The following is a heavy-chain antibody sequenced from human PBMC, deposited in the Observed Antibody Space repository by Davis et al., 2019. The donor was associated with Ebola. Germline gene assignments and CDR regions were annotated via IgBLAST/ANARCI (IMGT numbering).Heavy chain of an antibody. CDR1: GGSFSGYY. Sequence: MPSETLSLTCAVYGGSFSGYYWSWIRQPPGKGLEWIGEINHSGSTNYNPSLKSRITISVDTSKNQFSLKLSSVTAADTAVYYCARRPPDRWVLMVPYFDYWGQGTLVTVSS. D-gene: IGHD2-8*01. CDR2: INHSGST. CDR3: ARRPPDRWVLMVPYFDY. J-gene: IGHJ4*02. V-gene: IGHV4-34*01.